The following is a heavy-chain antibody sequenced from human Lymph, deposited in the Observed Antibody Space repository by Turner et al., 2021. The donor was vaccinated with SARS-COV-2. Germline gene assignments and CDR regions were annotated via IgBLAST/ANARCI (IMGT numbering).Heavy chain of an antibody. CDR2: ITVTSSYI. CDR1: GFTFSSYR. CDR3: SYRVGDYHYGMDV. J-gene: IGHJ6*02. V-gene: IGHV3-21*01. Sequence: PVIAGASQKLSCAASGFTFSSYRMNWVRQAPGKGLEWVSSITVTSSYIYYADSVEGRFTMSVASVQTCALLNMNWLTTETAAIYICSYRVGDYHYGMDVWGQGTTVTVSS. D-gene: IGHD3-16*02.